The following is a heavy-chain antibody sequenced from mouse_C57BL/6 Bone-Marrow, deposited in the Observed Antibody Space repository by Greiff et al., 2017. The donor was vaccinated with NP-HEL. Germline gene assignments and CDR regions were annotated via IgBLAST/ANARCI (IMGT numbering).Heavy chain of an antibody. V-gene: IGHV5-17*01. CDR2: ISSGSSTI. Sequence: EVKLQESGGGLVKPGGSLKLSCAASGFTFSDYGMHWVRQAPEKGLEWVAYISSGSSTIYYADTVKGRFTISRDNAKNTLFLQMTSLRSEDTAMYYCARPAFYYYGSGYFDVWGTGTTVTVSS. CDR3: ARPAFYYYGSGYFDV. J-gene: IGHJ1*03. D-gene: IGHD1-1*01. CDR1: GFTFSDYG.